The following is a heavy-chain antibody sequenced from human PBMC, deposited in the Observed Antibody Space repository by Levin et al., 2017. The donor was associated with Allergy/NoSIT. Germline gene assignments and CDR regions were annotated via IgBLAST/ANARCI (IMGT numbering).Heavy chain of an antibody. V-gene: IGHV1-69*13. D-gene: IGHD3-3*01. CDR1: GGTFSDYA. J-gene: IGHJ6*02. Sequence: SVKVSCKASGGTFSDYAISWVRQAPGQGLEWMGGIIPMFGRPNYAQKFQDKITITADESTTTVYMELSSLRSEDTAVYYCANRNYDYWSGWYHLGMDVWGQGTTVTVSS. CDR3: ANRNYDYWSGWYHLGMDV. CDR2: IIPMFGRP.